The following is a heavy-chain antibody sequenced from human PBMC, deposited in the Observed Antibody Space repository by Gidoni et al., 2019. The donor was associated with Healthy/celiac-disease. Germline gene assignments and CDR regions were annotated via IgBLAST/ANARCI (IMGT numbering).Heavy chain of an antibody. CDR1: GYTLTDLS. V-gene: IGHV1-24*01. CDR2: VGPEDGET. J-gene: IGHJ4*02. CDR3: ATPGVRFLEWLFFYY. D-gene: IGHD3-3*01. Sequence: QVQLGQSGAEVKKPGASVKVSCKVYGYTLTDLSMHWVRQAPGKGLEWMGGVGPEDGETIDAQKFQGRVTMTEDTSTDTAYMELSSLRSEDTAVYYCATPGVRFLEWLFFYYWGQGTLVTVSS.